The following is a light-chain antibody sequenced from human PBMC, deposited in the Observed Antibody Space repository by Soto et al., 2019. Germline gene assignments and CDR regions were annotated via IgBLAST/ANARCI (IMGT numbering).Light chain of an antibody. CDR3: CSYAGSSTLV. CDR2: EVS. J-gene: IGLJ1*01. Sequence: QSALTQPASVSGSPGQSITISCTGTSSDVGSYNLVSWYQQHPGKATKLMIYEVSKRPSGVSNRFSGSKSGNTASLTISGLQAEDEADYYCCSYAGSSTLVFGTGTKLTVL. CDR1: SSDVGSYNL. V-gene: IGLV2-23*02.